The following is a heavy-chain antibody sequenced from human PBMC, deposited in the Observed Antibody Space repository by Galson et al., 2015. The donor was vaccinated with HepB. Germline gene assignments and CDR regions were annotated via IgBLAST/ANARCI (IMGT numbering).Heavy chain of an antibody. D-gene: IGHD2-2*01. CDR2: IIPIFGTA. J-gene: IGHJ3*02. V-gene: IGHV1-69*13. Sequence: SVKVSCKASGGTFSSYAISWVRQAPGQGLEWMGGIIPIFGTANYAQKFQGRVTITADESTSTAYMELSSLRSEDTAVYYCARGGRVVVVPAAIFAFDIWGQGTMVTVSS. CDR3: ARGGRVVVVPAAIFAFDI. CDR1: GGTFSSYA.